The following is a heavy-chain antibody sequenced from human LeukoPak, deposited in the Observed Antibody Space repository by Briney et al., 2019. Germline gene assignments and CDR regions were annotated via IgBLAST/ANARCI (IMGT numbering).Heavy chain of an antibody. J-gene: IGHJ3*02. CDR2: ISAYNGNT. Sequence: GASVKVSCKTSGYTFSNYGISWVRQAPGQGLEWMGWISAYNGNTNYAQKLQGRVTMTTDTSTSTAYMELRSLRSDDTAVYYCARDLVQWLATGAFDIWGQGTMVTVSS. V-gene: IGHV1-18*01. CDR1: GYTFSNYG. CDR3: ARDLVQWLATGAFDI. D-gene: IGHD6-19*01.